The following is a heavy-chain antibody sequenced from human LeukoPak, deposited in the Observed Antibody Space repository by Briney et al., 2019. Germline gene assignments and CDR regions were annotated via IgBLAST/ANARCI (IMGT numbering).Heavy chain of an antibody. CDR3: ASTSSGWYKGDFDY. J-gene: IGHJ4*02. V-gene: IGHV1-2*02. D-gene: IGHD6-19*01. CDR1: GYTFTGYY. Sequence: GASVKVSCKASGYTFTGYYMHWVRQAPGQGLEWMGWINPNSGGTNYAQKFQGRVTMTRDTSISTAYMELSRLRSDDTAVYYCASTSSGWYKGDFDYWGQGTLVTVSS. CDR2: INPNSGGT.